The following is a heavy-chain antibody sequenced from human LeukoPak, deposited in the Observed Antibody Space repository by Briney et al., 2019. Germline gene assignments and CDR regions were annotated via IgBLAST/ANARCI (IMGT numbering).Heavy chain of an antibody. CDR1: EFSFSSYE. Sequence: GGSLRLSCEASEFSFSSYEMNWVRQAPGKGLEWISYISSSGTTIYYADSVKGRFTMSRENGKKSVFLQMNRLRVEDTALYYCASSRLYSHFSTGYYTDDAFEIWGQGTMVAVSS. CDR3: ASSRLYSHFSTGYYTDDAFEI. CDR2: ISSSGTTI. V-gene: IGHV3-48*03. J-gene: IGHJ3*02. D-gene: IGHD3/OR15-3a*01.